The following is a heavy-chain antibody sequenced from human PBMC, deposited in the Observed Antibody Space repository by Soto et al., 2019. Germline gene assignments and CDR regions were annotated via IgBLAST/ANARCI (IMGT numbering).Heavy chain of an antibody. J-gene: IGHJ4*02. CDR1: GGSISSYY. D-gene: IGHD3-9*01. V-gene: IGHV4-59*08. Sequence: PSETLSLTCTVSGGSISSYYWSWIRQPPGKGLEWIGYIYYSGSTNYNPSLKSRVTISVDTSKHQFSLKLSSVTAADTAVYYCARHSGLRYFDWLQDYWGQGTLVTVSS. CDR2: IYYSGST. CDR3: ARHSGLRYFDWLQDY.